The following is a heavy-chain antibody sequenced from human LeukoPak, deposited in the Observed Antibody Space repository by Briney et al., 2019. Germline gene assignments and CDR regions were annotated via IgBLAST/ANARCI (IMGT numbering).Heavy chain of an antibody. V-gene: IGHV3-30*04. CDR1: GFTFSSYA. Sequence: GGSLRLSCAASGFTFSSYAMHWVRQAPGKGLEWVAVISYDGSNKYYADSVKGRFTISRDNSKSTLYLQMNSLRAEDTAVYYCARGFVAVAGGGYWGQGTLVTVSS. CDR3: ARGFVAVAGGGY. D-gene: IGHD6-19*01. CDR2: ISYDGSNK. J-gene: IGHJ4*02.